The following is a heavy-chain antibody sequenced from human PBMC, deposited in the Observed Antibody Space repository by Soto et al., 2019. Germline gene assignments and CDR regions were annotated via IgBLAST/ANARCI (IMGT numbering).Heavy chain of an antibody. CDR3: TTDIVVVPAATMYFDY. CDR2: IKSKTDGGTT. V-gene: IGHV3-15*07. CDR1: GSLLVKPW. D-gene: IGHD2-2*01. Sequence: EVQLVESGGGLLNPGGSLGLPFEPSGSLLVKPWITWSGQAQGRGLGWAARIKSKTDGGTTDYAAPVKGRFTISRDDSKNTLYLQMNSLKTEDTAVYYCTTDIVVVPAATMYFDYWGQGTLVTVSS. J-gene: IGHJ4*02.